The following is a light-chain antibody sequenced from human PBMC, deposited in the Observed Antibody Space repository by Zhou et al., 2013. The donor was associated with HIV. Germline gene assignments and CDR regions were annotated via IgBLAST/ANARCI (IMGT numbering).Light chain of an antibody. V-gene: IGKV1-5*03. Sequence: DIQMTQSPSSVSASVGDRVTITCRASQGISTWLAWYQQKQGKAPKLLIYRASNLESGVPSRFSGSGSGTEFTLTISSLQPDDFATYYCQQYSYYLNSFGQGTKLEL. J-gene: IGKJ2*03. CDR3: QQYSYYLNS. CDR2: RAS. CDR1: QGISTW.